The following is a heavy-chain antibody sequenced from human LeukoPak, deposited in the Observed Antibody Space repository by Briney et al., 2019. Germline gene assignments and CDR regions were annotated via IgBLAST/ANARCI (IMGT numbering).Heavy chain of an antibody. D-gene: IGHD6-13*01. CDR1: GGSISSSRYY. CDR2: IYYSGST. Sequence: PSETLSLTCTVSGGSISSSRYYWGWIRQPPGKGLEWIGSIYYSGSTYYNPSLKSRVTISVDTSKNQFSLKLSSVTAADTAVYYCARQAPTSSSWYVAAQRGRYYFDYWGQGTLVTVSS. J-gene: IGHJ4*02. V-gene: IGHV4-39*01. CDR3: ARQAPTSSSWYVAAQRGRYYFDY.